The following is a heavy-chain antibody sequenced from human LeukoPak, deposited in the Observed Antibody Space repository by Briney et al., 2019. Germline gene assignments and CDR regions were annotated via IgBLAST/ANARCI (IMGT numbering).Heavy chain of an antibody. V-gene: IGHV3-48*03. CDR3: ARSIAVAGIFDY. Sequence: GGSLRLSCAVSGFTFSSYEMNWVRQAPGKGLEWVSYISSSGSTIYYADSVKGRFTISRDNSKNTLYLQMGSLRAEDMAVYYCARSIAVAGIFDYWGQGTLVTVSS. D-gene: IGHD6-19*01. CDR1: GFTFSSYE. J-gene: IGHJ4*02. CDR2: ISSSGSTI.